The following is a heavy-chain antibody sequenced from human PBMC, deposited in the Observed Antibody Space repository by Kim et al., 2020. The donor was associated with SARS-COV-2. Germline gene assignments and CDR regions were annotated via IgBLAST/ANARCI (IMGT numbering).Heavy chain of an antibody. CDR2: IRDGGASA. CDR3: AKNSGGSCYSSSDY. D-gene: IGHD2-15*01. J-gene: IGHJ4*02. V-gene: IGHV3-23*01. Sequence: GGSLRLSCAASGFTFNSYAMSWVRQVPGKGLEWVSTIRDGGASAYYADSVKGRFTISRDNSKNTLDLQMNSLRADDTALYYCAKNSGGSCYSSSDYWGQGTLVTVTS. CDR1: GFTFNSYA.